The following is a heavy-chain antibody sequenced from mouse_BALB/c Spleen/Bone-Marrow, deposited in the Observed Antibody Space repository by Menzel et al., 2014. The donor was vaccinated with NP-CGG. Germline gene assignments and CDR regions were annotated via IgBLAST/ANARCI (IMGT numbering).Heavy chain of an antibody. Sequence: EVQLVESGGGLVQPGGSRKLSCPASGFTFSSFGMHWVRQAPEKGLEWVAYISSGSSTIYYADTVKGRFTISRDNPKNTLFLQMTSLRSEDTAMYYCARSLYYRYDFFDYWGQGTTLTVSS. V-gene: IGHV5-17*02. CDR3: ARSLYYRYDFFDY. D-gene: IGHD2-14*01. CDR2: ISSGSSTI. J-gene: IGHJ2*01. CDR1: GFTFSSFG.